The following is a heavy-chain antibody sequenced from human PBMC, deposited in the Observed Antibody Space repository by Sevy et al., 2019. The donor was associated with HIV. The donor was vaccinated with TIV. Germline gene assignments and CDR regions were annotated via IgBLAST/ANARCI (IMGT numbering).Heavy chain of an antibody. CDR2: IKQDGSDK. J-gene: IGHJ6*02. CDR3: AREQGSLGYYYYYYGMDV. Sequence: GGSLRLSCAASGFTFSSYWMSWVRQAPGKGLEWVANIKQDGSDKYYVDSVKGRFTISRDNAKNSLYLQMNSLRAEDTAVYYCAREQGSLGYYYYYYGMDVWGQGTTVTVSS. CDR1: GFTFSSYW. V-gene: IGHV3-7*01.